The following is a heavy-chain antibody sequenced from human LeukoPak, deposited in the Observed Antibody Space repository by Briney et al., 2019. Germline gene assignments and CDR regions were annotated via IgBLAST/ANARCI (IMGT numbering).Heavy chain of an antibody. CDR2: IYWDDDK. J-gene: IGHJ5*02. CDR3: ALQEGGFDP. Sequence: SGPTLVKPTQTLTLTCTFSGFSLSTSGVGVGWIRQPPGKPLGWLALIYWDDDKRYSPSLKSRLTITKDTSKNQVVLTMTNMDPVDTATYYCALQEGGFDPWGQGTLVTVSS. CDR1: GFSLSTSGVG. V-gene: IGHV2-5*02.